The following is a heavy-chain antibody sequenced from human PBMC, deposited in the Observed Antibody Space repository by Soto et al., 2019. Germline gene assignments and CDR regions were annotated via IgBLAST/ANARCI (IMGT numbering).Heavy chain of an antibody. D-gene: IGHD5-12*01. J-gene: IGHJ4*02. V-gene: IGHV1-69*02. CDR3: AGAGRWLQLSFDY. CDR2: IIPILGIA. Sequence: QVQLVQSGAEVKKPGSSVKVSCKASGGTFSSYTISWVRQAPGQGLEWMGRIIPILGIANYAQKFQGRVTITADKSTSTAYMELSSLRSEDTAVYYCAGAGRWLQLSFDYWGQGTLVTVSS. CDR1: GGTFSSYT.